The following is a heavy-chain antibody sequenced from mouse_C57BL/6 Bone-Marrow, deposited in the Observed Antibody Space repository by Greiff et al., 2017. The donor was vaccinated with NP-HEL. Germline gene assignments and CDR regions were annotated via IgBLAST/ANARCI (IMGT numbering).Heavy chain of an antibody. CDR3: ARGGLREFAY. V-gene: IGHV1-82*01. D-gene: IGHD2-4*01. CDR2: IYPGDGDT. Sequence: QVQLKESGPELVKPGASVKISCKASGYAFSSSWMNWVKQRPGKGLEWIGRIYPGDGDTNYNGKFKGKATLTADKSSSTAYMQLSSLTSEDSAVYFCARGGLREFAYWGQGTLVTVSA. CDR1: GYAFSSSW. J-gene: IGHJ3*01.